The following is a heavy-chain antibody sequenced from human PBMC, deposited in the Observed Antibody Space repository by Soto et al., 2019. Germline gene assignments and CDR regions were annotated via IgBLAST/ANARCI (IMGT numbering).Heavy chain of an antibody. V-gene: IGHV1-69*01. CDR3: AREGAAPGGNWFDP. J-gene: IGHJ5*02. CDR1: GGGFSSSA. CDR2: IIPIFGTA. D-gene: IGHD3-16*01. Sequence: GXSVKVTWKASGGGFSSSAISLLRHAPGQGLEWRGGIIPIFGTANYAQKFQGRVTITADESTSTAYMELSSLRYEDTAVYYCAREGAAPGGNWFDPWGQGTLVTVSS.